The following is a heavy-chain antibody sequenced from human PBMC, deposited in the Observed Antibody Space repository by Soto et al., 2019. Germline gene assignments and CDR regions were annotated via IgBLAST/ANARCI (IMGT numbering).Heavy chain of an antibody. V-gene: IGHV3-74*01. CDR2: INADGSST. J-gene: IGHJ4*02. Sequence: GGSLRLSCAASGFTFSCCWMHWVRQAPGKGLVWVSRINADGSSTDYADSVKGRFTISRDNAKNTLYLQMNSLRAEDTAVYYCVRELYSNNAIVFWGQGTLVTVSS. CDR1: GFTFSCCW. D-gene: IGHD4-4*01. CDR3: VRELYSNNAIVF.